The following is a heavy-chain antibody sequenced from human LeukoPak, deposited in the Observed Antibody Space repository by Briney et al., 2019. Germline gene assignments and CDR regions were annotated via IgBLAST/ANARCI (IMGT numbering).Heavy chain of an antibody. D-gene: IGHD6-19*01. CDR3: ARVEYSSGWYFDY. J-gene: IGHJ4*02. CDR1: GYCISSGYY. V-gene: IGHV4-38-2*01. CDR2: IYHSGST. Sequence: KPSETLSLTCAVSGYCISSGYYWGWIRQPPGKGLEWIGSIYHSGSTYYNPSLKSRVTISVDTSKNQFSLKLSSVTAADTAVYYCARVEYSSGWYFDYWGQGTLVTVSS.